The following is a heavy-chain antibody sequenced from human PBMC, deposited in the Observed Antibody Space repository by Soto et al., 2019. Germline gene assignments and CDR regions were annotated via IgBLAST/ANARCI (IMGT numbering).Heavy chain of an antibody. CDR1: GFTFDDYA. D-gene: IGHD3-9*01. V-gene: IGHV3-9*01. CDR3: VKSPFGDILTGYPFT. J-gene: IGHJ5*02. CDR2: ISWNSGTI. Sequence: PGGSLRLSCAASGFTFDDYAMHWVRQTPGKGLEWVSGISWNSGTIAYADSVKGRFTISRDNAKNSLYLQMNSLRAEDTALYYCVKSPFGDILTGYPFTWGQGTLVTVSS.